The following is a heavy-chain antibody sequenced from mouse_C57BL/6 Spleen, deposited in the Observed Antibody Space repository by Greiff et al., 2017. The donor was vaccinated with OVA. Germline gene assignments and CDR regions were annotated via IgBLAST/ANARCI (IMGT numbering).Heavy chain of an antibody. Sequence: QVQLQQSGAELVRPGASVTLSCKASGYTFTDYEMHWVKQTPVHGLEWIGAIDPETGGTAYNQKFKGKAILTADKSSSTAYMELHRLPSEDSAVXYCTRLLRYHYAMDDWGQGTSVTVSS. CDR3: TRLLRYHYAMDD. V-gene: IGHV1-15*01. CDR2: IDPETGGT. J-gene: IGHJ4*01. CDR1: GYTFTDYE. D-gene: IGHD1-1*01.